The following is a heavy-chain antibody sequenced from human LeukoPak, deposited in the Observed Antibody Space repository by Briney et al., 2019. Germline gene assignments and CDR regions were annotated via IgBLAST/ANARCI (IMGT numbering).Heavy chain of an antibody. CDR3: AREAGDATLIYYYYYMDV. J-gene: IGHJ6*03. Sequence: SETLSLTCTVSGGSISSGGNYWSWIRQHPGKGLEWIGYIYYSGSTYYNPSLKSRVTISVDTSKNQFSLKLSSVTAADTAVYYCAREAGDATLIYYYYYMDVWGTGTTVTVSS. CDR2: IYYSGST. CDR1: GGSISSGGNY. V-gene: IGHV4-31*03. D-gene: IGHD5-24*01.